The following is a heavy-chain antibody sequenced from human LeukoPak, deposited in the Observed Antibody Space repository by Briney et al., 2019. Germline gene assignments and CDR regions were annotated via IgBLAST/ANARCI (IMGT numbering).Heavy chain of an antibody. V-gene: IGHV4-4*02. CDR2: IYHSGST. CDR3: ARPRRAAAGTGPFDY. J-gene: IGHJ4*02. Sequence: SGTLSLTCAVSGGSISSSNWWSWVRQPPGRGLEWIGEIYHSGSTNYNPSLKSRVTISVDTSKNQFSLKLSSVTAADTAVYYCARPRRAAAGTGPFDYWGQGTLVTVSS. CDR1: GGSISSSNW. D-gene: IGHD6-13*01.